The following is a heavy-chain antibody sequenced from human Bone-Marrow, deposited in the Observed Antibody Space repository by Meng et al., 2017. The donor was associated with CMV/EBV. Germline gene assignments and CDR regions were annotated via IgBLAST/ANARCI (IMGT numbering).Heavy chain of an antibody. CDR2: IVVGSGNT. V-gene: IGHV1-58*01. CDR1: GFTFTSSA. CDR3: ARDADIVVVPAAMPVYGMDV. D-gene: IGHD2-2*01. J-gene: IGHJ6*02. Sequence: SVKVSCKASGFTFTSSAVQWVRQARGQRLEWIGWIVVGSGNTNYAQKFQERVTITRDMSTSTAYMELRSLRSDDTAVYYCARDADIVVVPAAMPVYGMDVWGQGTTVTVSS.